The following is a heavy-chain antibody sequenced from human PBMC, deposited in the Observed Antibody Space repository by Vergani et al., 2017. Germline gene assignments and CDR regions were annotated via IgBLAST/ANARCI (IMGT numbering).Heavy chain of an antibody. CDR2: ISSSSSYT. CDR3: ARVGLRPYAFDI. Sequence: QVQLVESGGGLVKPGGSLRLSCAASGFTFSDYYMSWIRQAPGKGLEWVSYISSSSSYTNYADSVKGRFTISRDNAKNSLYLQMNSLRAEDTAVYYCARVGLRPYAFDIWGQGTMVTVSS. V-gene: IGHV3-11*06. J-gene: IGHJ3*02. CDR1: GFTFSDYY. D-gene: IGHD5-12*01.